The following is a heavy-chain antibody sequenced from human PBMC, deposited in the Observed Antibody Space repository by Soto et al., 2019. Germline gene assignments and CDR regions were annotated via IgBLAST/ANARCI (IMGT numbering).Heavy chain of an antibody. J-gene: IGHJ4*02. CDR1: GGSISSSSYY. CDR2: IYYSGST. V-gene: IGHV4-39*01. CDR3: ARHRDLIRITIFGVVPDPREPFDY. Sequence: SETLSLTCTVSGGSISSSSYYWGWIRQPPGKGLEWIGSIYYSGSTYYNPSLKSRVTISVDTSKNQFSLKLGSVTAADTAVYYCARHRDLIRITIFGVVPDPREPFDYWGQGTLVTVSS. D-gene: IGHD3-3*01.